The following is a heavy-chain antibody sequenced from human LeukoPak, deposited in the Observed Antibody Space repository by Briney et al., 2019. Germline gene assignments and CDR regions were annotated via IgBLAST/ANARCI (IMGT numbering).Heavy chain of an antibody. V-gene: IGHV1-24*01. CDR2: FDPEDGET. CDR1: GYTLTELS. Sequence: GASVRVSCKVSGYTLTELSMHWVRQAPGKGREWVGGFDPEDGETIYAQKFQGRVTMTEDTSTDTAYMELSSLRSEDTAVYYCATDSVLEQWLVPRYYWGQGTLVTVSS. J-gene: IGHJ4*02. D-gene: IGHD6-19*01. CDR3: ATDSVLEQWLVPRYY.